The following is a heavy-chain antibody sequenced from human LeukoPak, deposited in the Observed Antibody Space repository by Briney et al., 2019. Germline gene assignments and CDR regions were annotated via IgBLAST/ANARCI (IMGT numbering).Heavy chain of an antibody. CDR1: GFTFSSYA. CDR2: ISGSGGST. J-gene: IGHJ4*02. CDR3: ANLQHTLYSSGWVLPLRDFDY. V-gene: IGHV3-23*01. Sequence: TGGSLRLSCAASGFTFSSYAMSWVRQAPGKGLEWVSAISGSGGSTYYADSVKGRFTISRDNSKDTLYLQMNSLRAEDTAVYYCANLQHTLYSSGWVLPLRDFDYWGQGTLVTVSS. D-gene: IGHD6-19*01.